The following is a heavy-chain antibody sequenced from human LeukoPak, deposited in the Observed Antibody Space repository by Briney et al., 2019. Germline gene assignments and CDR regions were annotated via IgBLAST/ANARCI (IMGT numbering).Heavy chain of an antibody. D-gene: IGHD1-7*01. CDR2: INHSGST. J-gene: IGHJ3*02. V-gene: IGHV4-30-2*01. Sequence: SQTLSLTCTVSGGSISSGGYYWSWIRQPPGKGLEWIGEINHSGSTNYNPSLKSRVTISVDTSKNQFSLKLSSVTAADTAVYYCARGRWNSNDAFDIWGQGTMVTVSS. CDR1: GGSISSGGYY. CDR3: ARGRWNSNDAFDI.